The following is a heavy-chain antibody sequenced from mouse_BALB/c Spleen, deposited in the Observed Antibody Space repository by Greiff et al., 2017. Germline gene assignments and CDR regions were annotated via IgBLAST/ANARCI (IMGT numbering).Heavy chain of an antibody. CDR3: ARDYGSSYEYFDV. CDR1: GYTFTDYA. J-gene: IGHJ1*01. Sequence: QVQLQQSGAELVRPGVSVKISCKGSGYTFTDYAMHWVKQSHAKSLEWIGVISTYYGDASYNQKFKGKATMTVDKSSSTAYMELARLTSEDSAIYYCARDYGSSYEYFDVWGAGTTVTVSS. D-gene: IGHD1-1*01. CDR2: ISTYYGDA. V-gene: IGHV1S137*01.